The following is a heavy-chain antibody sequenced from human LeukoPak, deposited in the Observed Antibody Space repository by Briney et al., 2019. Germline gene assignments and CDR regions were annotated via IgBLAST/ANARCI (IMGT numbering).Heavy chain of an antibody. D-gene: IGHD6-19*01. Sequence: GGSPRLSCAASGFTVSSNYMSWVRQAPGKGLEWVSSIYSGGSTYYADSVKGRFTISRDNSKNTVYLQMNSLRAEDTAVYYCARVRLDSSERYLDAFENWGQGTMVTVSS. CDR1: GFTVSSNY. J-gene: IGHJ3*02. V-gene: IGHV3-53*01. CDR3: ARVRLDSSERYLDAFEN. CDR2: IYSGGST.